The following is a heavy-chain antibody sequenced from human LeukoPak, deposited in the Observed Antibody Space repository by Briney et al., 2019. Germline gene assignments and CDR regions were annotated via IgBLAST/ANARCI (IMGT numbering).Heavy chain of an antibody. CDR3: ARVSSMIHGPGSFDY. J-gene: IGHJ4*02. Sequence: PGRSLRLSCAASGFTFSSYAMHWVRQAPGKGLEWVAVISYDGSNKYYADSVKGRFTISRDNSKNTLYLQMNSLRAEDTAVYYCARVSSMIHGPGSFDYWGRGTLVTVSS. CDR1: GFTFSSYA. CDR2: ISYDGSNK. D-gene: IGHD3-22*01. V-gene: IGHV3-30-3*01.